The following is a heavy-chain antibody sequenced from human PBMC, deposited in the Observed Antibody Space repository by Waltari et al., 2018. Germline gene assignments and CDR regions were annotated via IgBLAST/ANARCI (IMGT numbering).Heavy chain of an antibody. D-gene: IGHD2-2*01. CDR3: ARDIVVVPAADAFDI. V-gene: IGHV1-2*06. CDR2: INPNSGGT. CDR1: GYTFTAYS. Sequence: QVQLVQSGAEVKKPGASVKVSCKASGYTFTAYSIHWVRQAPGQGLERRGRINPNSGGTNYAQKFQGRVTMTRDTSISTAYMELSRLRSDDTAVYYCARDIVVVPAADAFDIWGQGTMVTVSS. J-gene: IGHJ3*02.